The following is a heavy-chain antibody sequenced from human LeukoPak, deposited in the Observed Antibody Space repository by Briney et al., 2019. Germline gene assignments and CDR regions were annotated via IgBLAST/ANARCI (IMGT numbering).Heavy chain of an antibody. CDR1: GGSIRSYY. CDR2: IFYSGTT. J-gene: IGHJ4*02. CDR3: ARARDAYNVIDY. D-gene: IGHD5-24*01. V-gene: IGHV4-59*01. Sequence: WETLSLTCTVSGGSIRSYYWSWIRQPPGKGLEWIGYIFYSGTTNYNPSLKSRVTISVDTSKNQFSLNLNSVTAADTAVYFCARARDAYNVIDYWGQGTLVSVSS.